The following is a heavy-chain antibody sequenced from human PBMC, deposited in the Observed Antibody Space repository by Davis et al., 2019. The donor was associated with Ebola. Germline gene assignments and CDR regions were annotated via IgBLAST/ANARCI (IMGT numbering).Heavy chain of an antibody. V-gene: IGHV4-61*09. Sequence: SETLSLTCTVSGGAISSGSYFWSWIRQPAGKGLEWVGHIYTSGSTKINPALKSRVTMSVDTSKNHFSLNVSSVTAADTAVYFCATHSSWPYFDYWGQGILVTVSS. CDR1: GGAISSGSYF. J-gene: IGHJ4*02. CDR3: ATHSSWPYFDY. D-gene: IGHD6-19*01. CDR2: IYTSGST.